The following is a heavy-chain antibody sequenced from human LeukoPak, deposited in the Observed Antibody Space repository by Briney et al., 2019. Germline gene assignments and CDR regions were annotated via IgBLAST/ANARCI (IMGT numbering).Heavy chain of an antibody. J-gene: IGHJ5*02. CDR3: ARIRQLVRGWFDP. D-gene: IGHD6-13*01. CDR2: IYHSGST. Sequence: PSETLSLTCAVSGGSISSSNWWSWVRQLPGKGLEWIGEIYHSGSTNYNPSLKSRVTISVDKSKNQFSLKLSSVTAADTAVYYCARIRQLVRGWFDPWGQGTLVTVSS. V-gene: IGHV4-4*02. CDR1: GGSISSSNW.